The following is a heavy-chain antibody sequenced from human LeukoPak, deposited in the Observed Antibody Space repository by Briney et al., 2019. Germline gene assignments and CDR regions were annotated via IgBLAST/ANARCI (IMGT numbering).Heavy chain of an antibody. V-gene: IGHV3-23*01. CDR1: GFSFSTYV. D-gene: IGHD6-13*01. CDR2: ISGSGSTT. Sequence: GGSLRLSCAASGFSFSTYVICWVRQAPGKGLEWVSAISGSGSTTFYADSVRGRFTISRDNYENTLYLQMNSLRAEDTAMYYCAKRWAAADSSPFDYWGQGTLVTVSS. CDR3: AKRWAAADSSPFDY. J-gene: IGHJ4*02.